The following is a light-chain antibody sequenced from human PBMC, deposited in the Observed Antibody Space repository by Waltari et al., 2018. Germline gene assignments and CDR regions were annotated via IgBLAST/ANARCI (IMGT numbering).Light chain of an antibody. CDR2: GAS. CDR1: QTVSNGF. CDR3: QQYAMSPWT. Sequence: DIVLTQSPDIVSLSPGERATLSCRASQTVSNGFLAWYQQRPGQPPRLLIHGASSGARGSPHRFSGSGSGTEFTLTITRLEAEDFAVYFCQQYAMSPWTFGQGTKVEMK. V-gene: IGKV3-20*01. J-gene: IGKJ1*01.